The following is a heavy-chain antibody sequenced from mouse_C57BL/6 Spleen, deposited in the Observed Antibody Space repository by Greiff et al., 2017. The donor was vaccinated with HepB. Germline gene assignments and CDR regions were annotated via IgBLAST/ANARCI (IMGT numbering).Heavy chain of an antibody. CDR3: ARDPPDY. CDR2: ISYDGSN. CDR1: GYSITSGYY. J-gene: IGHJ4*01. V-gene: IGHV3-6*01. Sequence: ESGPGLVKPSQSLSLTCSVTGYSITSGYYWNWIRQFPGNKLEWMGYISYDGSNNYNPSLKNRISITRDTSKNQFFLKLNSVTTEDTATYYCARDPPDYWGQGTSVTVSS.